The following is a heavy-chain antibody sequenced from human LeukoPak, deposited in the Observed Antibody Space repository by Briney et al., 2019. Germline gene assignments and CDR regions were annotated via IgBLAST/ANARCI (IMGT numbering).Heavy chain of an antibody. V-gene: IGHV3-23*01. CDR2: ISGGGDST. CDR1: GFTFSSYA. Sequence: PGGSLRLSCAASGFTFSSYAMNWVRQAPGKGLEWVSAISGGGDSTYYADSVRGRFTISRDNSKNTLYLQMNSLRAEDTAVYYCAKDLTHCGGDCFYWGQGTLVTVSS. CDR3: AKDLTHCGGDCFY. D-gene: IGHD2-21*02. J-gene: IGHJ4*02.